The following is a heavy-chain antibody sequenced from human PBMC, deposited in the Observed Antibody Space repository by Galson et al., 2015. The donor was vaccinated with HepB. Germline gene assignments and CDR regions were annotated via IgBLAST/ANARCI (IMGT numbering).Heavy chain of an antibody. CDR2: ISGSGGST. CDR1: GFTFSSCA. Sequence: SLRLSCAASGFTFSSCAMSWVRQAPGKGLEWVSAISGSGGSTYYADSVKGRFTISRDNSKNTLYLQMNSLRAEDTAVYYCAKANVNCYGSGSQTRAFDYWGQGTLVTVSS. D-gene: IGHD3-10*01. V-gene: IGHV3-23*01. CDR3: AKANVNCYGSGSQTRAFDY. J-gene: IGHJ4*02.